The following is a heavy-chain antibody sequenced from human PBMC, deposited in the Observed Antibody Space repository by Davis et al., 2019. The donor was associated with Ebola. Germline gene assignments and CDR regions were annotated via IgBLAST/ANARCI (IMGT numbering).Heavy chain of an antibody. V-gene: IGHV4-31*03. D-gene: IGHD1-26*01. J-gene: IGHJ6*04. CDR1: GDSSSSGDYY. CDR2: ILYSGRT. CDR3: AGDRYTGSYYGVDV. Sequence: SETLSLTCTVSGDSSSSGDYYWTWIRQHPGKGLEWIGYILYSGRTYYNPVLKSRVTLSLDTSENQFSLNLSSVTAADTAVYYCAGDRYTGSYYGVDVWGKGTTVTVSS.